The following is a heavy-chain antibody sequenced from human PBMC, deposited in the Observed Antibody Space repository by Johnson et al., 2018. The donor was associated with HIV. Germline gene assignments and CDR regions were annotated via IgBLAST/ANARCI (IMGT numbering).Heavy chain of an antibody. CDR1: GFTFSDYY. CDR3: ARDDDYSRVRAFDF. J-gene: IGHJ3*01. D-gene: IGHD4-11*01. Sequence: VLLVESGGGLVKPGGSLRLSCAASGFTFSDYYMSWIRQAPGKGLEWVASIKQDGSEKHYVDAVWGRFSISRDNAKSSLCLKMNSLRVDDTAVYYCARDDDYSRVRAFDFWGQGTTVTVSS. V-gene: IGHV3-7*01. CDR2: IKQDGSEK.